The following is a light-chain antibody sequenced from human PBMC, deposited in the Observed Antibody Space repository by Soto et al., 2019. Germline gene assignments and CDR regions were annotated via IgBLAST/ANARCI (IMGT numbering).Light chain of an antibody. CDR2: DTS. CDR3: QRYNNWPLT. Sequence: DIVMPQSPATLSVSPGEGATLCCRASQGIGDTLAWYQHKPGQTPRLLIYDTSTRATGVPARFSGSRSRTEFTLTINSLQSEDFAVYYCQRYNNWPLTFGGGTKVDIK. V-gene: IGKV3-15*01. J-gene: IGKJ4*01. CDR1: QGIGDT.